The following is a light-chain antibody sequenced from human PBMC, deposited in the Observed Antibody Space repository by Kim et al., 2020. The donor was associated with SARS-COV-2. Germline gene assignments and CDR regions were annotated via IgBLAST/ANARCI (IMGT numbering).Light chain of an antibody. J-gene: IGKJ3*01. CDR3: QVYGRSPPLT. V-gene: IGKV3-20*01. Sequence: SPGERAAPSGRAGQSVSTYLAWYQQKPGQAPRLLIYGASTRATGIPDTFSGSGSGTDFTLTISRLEPEDFAVYYCQVYGRSPPLTFGPGTKVDIK. CDR2: GAS. CDR1: QSVSTY.